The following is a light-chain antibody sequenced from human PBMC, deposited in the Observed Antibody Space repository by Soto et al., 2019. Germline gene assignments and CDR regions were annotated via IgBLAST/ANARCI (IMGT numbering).Light chain of an antibody. CDR1: NIGSKN. Sequence: SYXLTQPLSVSVALGQTARITCGGNNIGSKNVHWYQQKPGQAPVLXXXXXXXXXXXXXXXXSGSXSGNTATLXIXRAXAXXXXXXXXQVWDSSTSVVFGGGTKLTVL. CDR3: QVWDSSTSVV. CDR2: XXX. V-gene: IGLV3-9*01. J-gene: IGLJ2*01.